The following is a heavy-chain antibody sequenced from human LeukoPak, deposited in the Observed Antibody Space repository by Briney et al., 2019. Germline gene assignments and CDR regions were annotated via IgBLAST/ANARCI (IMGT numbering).Heavy chain of an antibody. CDR3: ARWARRWSWYVRIDDAFDI. CDR2: TYYNSKWYT. J-gene: IGHJ3*02. V-gene: IGHV6-1*01. D-gene: IGHD6-13*01. CDR1: GDSVSTASNA. Sequence: SQTLSLTCAISGDSVSTASNAWYWIRQSPSRGLEWLGRTYYNSKWYTDYAVSVSGRTTINPDTSRNQLSLQLSFVTAADTAVYYCARWARRWSWYVRIDDAFDIWGQGTMVTVSS.